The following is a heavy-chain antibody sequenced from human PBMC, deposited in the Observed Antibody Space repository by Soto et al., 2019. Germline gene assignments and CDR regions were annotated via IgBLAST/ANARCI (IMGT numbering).Heavy chain of an antibody. CDR1: GYTFTGYG. CDR2: ISEYSGDT. CDR3: ARPSGGYGDYALSLAY. Sequence: QVQLVQSGAEVKKPGASVKVSCKASGYTFTGYGIRWVRQAPGQGLEWMGWISEYSGDTIYAPTLQGRLTMTTDTSTSTAYMELRSLRSNDTAVYYCARPSGGYGDYALSLAYWGQGTLVTVSS. V-gene: IGHV1-18*01. D-gene: IGHD4-17*01. J-gene: IGHJ4*02.